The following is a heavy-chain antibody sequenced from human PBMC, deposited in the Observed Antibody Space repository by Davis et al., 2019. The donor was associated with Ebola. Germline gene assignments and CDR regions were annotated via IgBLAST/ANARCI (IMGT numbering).Heavy chain of an antibody. CDR3: AGQLTDNWLDP. Sequence: ASVKVSCKASGYTFTDYYMHWVRQAPGQGLEWMGWNNPNSGGTKYAQKFQGRVTMTRDTSINTAYMEVSRLRSDDTALYYCAGQLTDNWLDPWGQGTLVTVSS. D-gene: IGHD6-13*01. CDR1: GYTFTDYY. J-gene: IGHJ5*02. CDR2: NNPNSGGT. V-gene: IGHV1-2*02.